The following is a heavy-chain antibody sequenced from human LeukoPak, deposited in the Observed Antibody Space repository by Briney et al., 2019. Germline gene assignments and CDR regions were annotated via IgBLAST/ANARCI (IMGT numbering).Heavy chain of an antibody. V-gene: IGHV3-33*01. J-gene: IGHJ4*02. CDR1: GFNFGSDA. CDR3: ARDPSGSGWSLSH. D-gene: IGHD6-19*01. Sequence: PGGSLRLSRTASGFNFGSDAMHWVRQAPGKGLEWVAFIWSDGSNDHYADSVRGRFTISRDNSKNTVCPQMNSLRVEDTAVYYCARDPSGSGWSLSHWGQGTLVTVSS. CDR2: IWSDGSND.